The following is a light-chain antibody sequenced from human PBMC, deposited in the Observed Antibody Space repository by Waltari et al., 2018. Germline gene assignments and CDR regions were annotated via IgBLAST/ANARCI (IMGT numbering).Light chain of an antibody. Sequence: EIVLTQSPGTLALSPGERATLTCRASQSVGRALAWYQQKPGQAPRLLIYDTSTSATGISDEFSGSGSGTDFSLTISRVEPEDFAVYFCQRYVRLPVTFGQGTKVEVK. J-gene: IGKJ1*01. CDR3: QRYVRLPVT. V-gene: IGKV3-20*01. CDR1: QSVGRA. CDR2: DTS.